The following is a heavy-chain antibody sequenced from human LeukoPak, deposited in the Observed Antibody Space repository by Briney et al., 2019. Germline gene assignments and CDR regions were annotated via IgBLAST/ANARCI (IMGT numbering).Heavy chain of an antibody. CDR1: GFTFSIYA. CDR3: AKERKMAIPYYFDY. J-gene: IGHJ4*02. Sequence: GGSLRLSCAASGFTFSIYAMSWVRQAPGKGLEWVSVISGSGGDTYYADSVKGRFTISRDNSKNTLYLQMNSLRAEDTAVYYCAKERKMAIPYYFDYWGQGTLVTVSS. D-gene: IGHD5-24*01. CDR2: ISGSGGDT. V-gene: IGHV3-23*01.